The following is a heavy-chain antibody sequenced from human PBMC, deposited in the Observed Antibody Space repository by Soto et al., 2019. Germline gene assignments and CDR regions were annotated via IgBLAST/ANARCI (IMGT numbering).Heavy chain of an antibody. J-gene: IGHJ4*02. CDR1: GGSFSGYY. V-gene: IGHV4-34*01. CDR2: INHRGTT. Sequence: QVQLQQWGAGLLKPSETLSLTCAVYGGSFSGYYWCWIRQPPGKGLEWIGEINHRGTTNYNPSLKSRVTISVDTSKYQFSLKLCSVTAADTAVYYCAGGRRLRSRPYYFDYWGQGTLVTVSS. CDR3: AGGRRLRSRPYYFDY. D-gene: IGHD5-12*01.